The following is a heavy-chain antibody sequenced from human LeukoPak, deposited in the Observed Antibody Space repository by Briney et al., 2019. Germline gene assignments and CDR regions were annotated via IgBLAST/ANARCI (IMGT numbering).Heavy chain of an antibody. CDR3: AKGSTTGLIAAGGLFDY. V-gene: IGHV3-23*01. J-gene: IGHJ4*02. D-gene: IGHD6-13*01. CDR1: GFTFSSYA. Sequence: GGSLRLSCAASGFTFSSYAMSWVRQAPGKGLGWVSAISGSGGSTYYADSVKGRFTISRDNSKNTLYLQMNSLRAEDTAVYYCAKGSTTGLIAAGGLFDYWGQGTLVTVSS. CDR2: ISGSGGST.